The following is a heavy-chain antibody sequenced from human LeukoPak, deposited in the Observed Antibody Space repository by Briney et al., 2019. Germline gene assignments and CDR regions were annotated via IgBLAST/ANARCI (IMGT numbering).Heavy chain of an antibody. Sequence: GGSLRLSCAASGFTFSDYYMSWIRQAPGKGLEWVSYISSSGSTIYYADSVKGRFTISRDNAKNSLYLQMNSLRAEDTAVYYCARAPFTIFGVVIMSYYYYGMDVWGQGTTVTVSS. J-gene: IGHJ6*02. CDR2: ISSSGSTI. V-gene: IGHV3-11*01. CDR3: ARAPFTIFGVVIMSYYYYGMDV. CDR1: GFTFSDYY. D-gene: IGHD3-3*01.